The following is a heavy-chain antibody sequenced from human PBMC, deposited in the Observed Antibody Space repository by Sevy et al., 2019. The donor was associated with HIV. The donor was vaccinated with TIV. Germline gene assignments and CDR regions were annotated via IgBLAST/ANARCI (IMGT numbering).Heavy chain of an antibody. D-gene: IGHD1-1*01. CDR1: GHTFTYY. V-gene: IGHV1-2*02. CDR2: IDPNTGGT. J-gene: IGHJ4*02. Sequence: ASVKVSCKASGHTFTYYIHWVRQAPGHGLEWMGGIDPNTGGTNYAQKFEGRVTLTRDTSISAAYMELSRLRSDDTALYYCAAPSGTTGTAIKYWGQGTLVTVSS. CDR3: AAPSGTTGTAIKY.